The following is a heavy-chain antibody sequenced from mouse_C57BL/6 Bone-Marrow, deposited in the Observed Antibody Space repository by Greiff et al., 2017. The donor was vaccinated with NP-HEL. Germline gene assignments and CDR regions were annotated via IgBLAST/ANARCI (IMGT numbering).Heavy chain of an antibody. V-gene: IGHV1-64*01. Sequence: VQLQQPGAELVKPGASVKLSCKASGYTFTSYWMHWVKQRPGQGLEWIGMIHPNSGSTNYNEKFKSKATLTVDKSSSTAYMQLSSLTSEDSAVYYCARPGGGYYSWFAYWGQGTLVTVSA. CDR2: IHPNSGST. J-gene: IGHJ3*01. CDR3: ARPGGGYYSWFAY. CDR1: GYTFTSYW. D-gene: IGHD2-3*01.